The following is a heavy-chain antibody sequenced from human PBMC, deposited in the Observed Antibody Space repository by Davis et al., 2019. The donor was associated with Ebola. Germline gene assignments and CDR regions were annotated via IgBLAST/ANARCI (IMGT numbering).Heavy chain of an antibody. J-gene: IGHJ4*02. CDR1: GFTFSSYA. V-gene: IGHV3-23*01. Sequence: PGGSLRLSCAASGFTFSSYAMSWVRQAPGKGLEWVSAISGSGGSTYYADSVKGRFTISRDNAKNSLSLQMNSLRAEDTAVYYCARDRLNAVAGVDYWGQGTLVTVSS. D-gene: IGHD6-19*01. CDR2: ISGSGGST. CDR3: ARDRLNAVAGVDY.